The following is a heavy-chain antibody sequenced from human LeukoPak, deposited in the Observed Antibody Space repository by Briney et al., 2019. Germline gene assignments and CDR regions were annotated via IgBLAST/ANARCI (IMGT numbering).Heavy chain of an antibody. J-gene: IGHJ4*02. D-gene: IGHD3-22*01. CDR2: IKQDGSEK. Sequence: GGSLRLSCAASGFTFSSYWMSWVRQAPGKGLEWVANIKQDGSEKYYVDSVKGRFTISRDNAKNSLYLHMNSPRAEDTAVSYCAREGYYDRSGYSQDWDYWGQGTLVTVSS. V-gene: IGHV3-7*01. CDR1: GFTFSSYW. CDR3: AREGYYDRSGYSQDWDY.